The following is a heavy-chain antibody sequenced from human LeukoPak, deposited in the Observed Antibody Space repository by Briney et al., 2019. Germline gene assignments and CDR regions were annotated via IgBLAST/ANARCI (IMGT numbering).Heavy chain of an antibody. CDR3: AKRTASIYSHDVCDI. CDR2: ISGSVGDT. V-gene: IGHV3-23*01. Sequence: SLCLSPAASGLTVSSNYISWVREAPGTGVEWFLGISGSVGDTDSADPVKARFTISRDNSKTTLYLPMHSLRAEDTGVYYCAKRTASIYSHDVCDIWGQGKMVTVSS. D-gene: IGHD4-11*01. J-gene: IGHJ3*02. CDR1: GLTVSSNY.